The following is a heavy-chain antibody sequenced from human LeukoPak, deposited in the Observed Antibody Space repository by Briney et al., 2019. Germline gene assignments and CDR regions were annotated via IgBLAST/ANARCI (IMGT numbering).Heavy chain of an antibody. Sequence: SETLSLTCTVSGGSISSGGYYWSWIRQHPGKDLEWIGYIYCSGSTYYTPYLKSRVTISVDTSKNQFSLKLSSVTAADTAVYYCARGYSYGFITQNYFDYWGQGTLVTVSS. J-gene: IGHJ4*02. CDR1: GGSISSGGYY. V-gene: IGHV4-31*03. D-gene: IGHD5-18*01. CDR3: ARGYSYGFITQNYFDY. CDR2: IYCSGST.